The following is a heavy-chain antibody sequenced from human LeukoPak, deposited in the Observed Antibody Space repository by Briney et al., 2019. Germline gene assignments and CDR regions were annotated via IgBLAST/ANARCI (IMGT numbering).Heavy chain of an antibody. D-gene: IGHD2-2*01. CDR2: IIPIFGTA. Sequence: GASVKVSCKASGGTFSSYAISWVRQAPGQGLEWMGGIIPIFGTANYAQKFQGRVTITADESTSTAYMELSSLRSEDTAVYYYARRSAVPAAMRGIYYYGMDVWGKGTTVTVSS. V-gene: IGHV1-69*13. J-gene: IGHJ6*04. CDR3: ARRSAVPAAMRGIYYYGMDV. CDR1: GGTFSSYA.